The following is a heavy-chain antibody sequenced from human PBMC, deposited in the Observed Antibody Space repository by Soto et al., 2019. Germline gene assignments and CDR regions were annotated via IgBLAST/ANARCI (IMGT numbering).Heavy chain of an antibody. CDR1: GFTFSSYG. V-gene: IGHV3-33*01. J-gene: IGHJ6*02. CDR3: ARALLLCFGEQPYYYYYGMDV. D-gene: IGHD3-10*01. Sequence: GGSLRLSCAASGFTFSSYGMPWVRKAPGKGLEWVGVIWYVGSNKYYADSVKGRFTISRDNSTNTLDLQINSLYAEDTAVKYCARALLLCFGEQPYYYYYGMDVWGQGTTVTVSS. CDR2: IWYVGSNK.